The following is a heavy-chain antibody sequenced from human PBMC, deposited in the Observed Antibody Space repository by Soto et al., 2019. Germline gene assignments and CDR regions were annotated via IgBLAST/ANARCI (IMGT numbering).Heavy chain of an antibody. J-gene: IGHJ3*02. Sequence: QVQLQESGPGLVKPSETLSLTCSVSGGSINSDYWTWIRQSAGKGLEWIGRISTSGRTTYNPSLKSQVTMSIETSRNQFSLTLISVTAADTALYYCARLHLPALQGAFDIWGQGTMVTVSS. CDR2: ISTSGRT. V-gene: IGHV4-4*07. D-gene: IGHD2-2*01. CDR3: ARLHLPALQGAFDI. CDR1: GGSINSDY.